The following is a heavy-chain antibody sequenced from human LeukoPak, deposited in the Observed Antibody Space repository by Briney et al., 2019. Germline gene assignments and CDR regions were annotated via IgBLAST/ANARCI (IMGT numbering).Heavy chain of an antibody. V-gene: IGHV1-2*06. CDR1: GYTFTGYY. Sequence: ASVKVSCKASGYTFTGYYMHWVRQAPGQGLEWMGRINPNSGGTNYAQKFQGRVTMTRDTSTSTVYMELSSLTSEDTAVYFCARGGTLPLRPDDYWGQGALVTVSS. J-gene: IGHJ4*02. D-gene: IGHD3-16*01. CDR3: ARGGTLPLRPDDY. CDR2: INPNSGGT.